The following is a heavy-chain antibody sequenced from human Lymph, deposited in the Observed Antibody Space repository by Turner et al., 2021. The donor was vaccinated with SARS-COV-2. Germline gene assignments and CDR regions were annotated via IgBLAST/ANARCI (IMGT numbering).Heavy chain of an antibody. CDR2: ISDDESDK. V-gene: IGHV3-30*04. CDR1: GFTFSSYA. CDR3: ARDRDSSGWVDY. Sequence: QVQLVESGGGVVQPGRPLRPSCAAPGFTFSSYAMHWVRQAPGKGLEWVALISDDESDKYYADSVKGRFTFSRDNSKNTLYLRMNSLRAEDTAVYNCARDRDSSGWVDYWGQGTLVTVSS. D-gene: IGHD3-22*01. J-gene: IGHJ4*02.